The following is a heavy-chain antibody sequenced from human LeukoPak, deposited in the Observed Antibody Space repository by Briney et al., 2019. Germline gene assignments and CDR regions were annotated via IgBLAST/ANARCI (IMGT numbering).Heavy chain of an antibody. Sequence: ASVKVSCKASGYTFTGYYMHWVRQAPGQGLEWMGWINPNSGGTNYAQKFQGRVTMTRDTSISTAYMELSSLRSDDTAVYYCARQQLVLGGWFDPWGQGTLVTVSS. CDR2: INPNSGGT. CDR1: GYTFTGYY. D-gene: IGHD6-13*01. V-gene: IGHV1-2*02. J-gene: IGHJ5*02. CDR3: ARQQLVLGGWFDP.